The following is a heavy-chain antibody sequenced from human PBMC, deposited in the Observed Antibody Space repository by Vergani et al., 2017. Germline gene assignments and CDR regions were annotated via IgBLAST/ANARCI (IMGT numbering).Heavy chain of an antibody. V-gene: IGHV3-23*01. Sequence: EVQLLESGGGLVQPGGSLRLSCAASGFTFIMHAMSWVRQAPGKGLEWVSTLSASDRRTHYADSVKGRFTLSRDFSKNTLYLQMNSLRTDDTATYYCAKHFRGWGIDYWGQGTQVIVSS. CDR2: LSASDRRT. CDR1: GFTFIMHA. J-gene: IGHJ4*02. D-gene: IGHD3-16*01. CDR3: AKHFRGWGIDY.